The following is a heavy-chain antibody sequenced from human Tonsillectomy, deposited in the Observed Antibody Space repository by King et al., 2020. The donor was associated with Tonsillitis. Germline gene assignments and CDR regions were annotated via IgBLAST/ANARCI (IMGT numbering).Heavy chain of an antibody. V-gene: IGHV3-7*01. CDR1: GFTFSSYW. Sequence: VQLVESGGGLVQPGGSLRLSCAASGFTFSSYWMSWVRQAPGKGLEWVANIKQDGSEKYYVDSVKGRFTISRDNAKNSLYLQMNSLRAEDTAVYYCAREPITMVRGVPSYYYYYYGMDVWGQGTTVTVSS. CDR3: AREPITMVRGVPSYYYYYYGMDV. D-gene: IGHD3-10*01. J-gene: IGHJ6*02. CDR2: IKQDGSEK.